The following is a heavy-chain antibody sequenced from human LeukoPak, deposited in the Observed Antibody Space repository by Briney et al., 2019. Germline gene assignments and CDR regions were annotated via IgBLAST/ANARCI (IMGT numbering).Heavy chain of an antibody. V-gene: IGHV1-69*13. J-gene: IGHJ6*02. CDR3: STLGYCSGGSCPSYNYYGMDV. CDR1: GGTFSSYA. CDR2: IIPIFGTA. Sequence: SVKVSCKASGGTFSSYAISWVRQAPGQGLEWMGGIIPIFGTANYAQKFQGRVTITADESTSTAYMELSSLRSEDTDVYYCSTLGYCSGGSCPSYNYYGMDVWGQATTVTVSS. D-gene: IGHD2-15*01.